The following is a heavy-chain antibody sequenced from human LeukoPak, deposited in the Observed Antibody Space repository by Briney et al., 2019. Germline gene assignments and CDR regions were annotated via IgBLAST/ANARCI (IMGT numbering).Heavy chain of an antibody. Sequence: GESLKISFQGSGYSFTSYRIGWVRPMPGKGREWMGIIYPGDSDTRYSPSFRGQVTISADKSISTAYLQWSSLKASDTAMYYCARHLCSGGSCYLSGRAGYWGQGTLVTVSS. CDR3: ARHLCSGGSCYLSGRAGY. CDR2: IYPGDSDT. CDR1: GYSFTSYR. J-gene: IGHJ4*02. V-gene: IGHV5-51*01. D-gene: IGHD2-15*01.